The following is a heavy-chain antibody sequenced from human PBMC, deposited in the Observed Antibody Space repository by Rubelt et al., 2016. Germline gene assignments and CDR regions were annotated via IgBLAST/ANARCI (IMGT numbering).Heavy chain of an antibody. Sequence: GFTLNNYWMHRVRQAPGKGLVWVSEIKYDGSATNYADSVKGRFTISRDSAMSTLYLQMNSLRVEDTAVYYCVRGSSGWKGVDYWGQGTLVTVSS. D-gene: IGHD6-19*01. J-gene: IGHJ4*02. CDR3: VRGSSGWKGVDY. CDR1: GFTLNNYW. CDR2: IKYDGSAT. V-gene: IGHV3-74*01.